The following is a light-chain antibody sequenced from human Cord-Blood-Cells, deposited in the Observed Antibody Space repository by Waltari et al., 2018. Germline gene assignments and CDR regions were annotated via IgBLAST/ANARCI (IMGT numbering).Light chain of an antibody. J-gene: IGKJ5*01. CDR2: GAS. CDR3: QQYGSSPPIT. Sequence: EIVLTQSPGTLSLSPGERATLSCRASQSVSNSYLAWYQQKPGQAPRLLIYGASSRATGIPDRFSGSWSGTDFTLTISRLEPEDFAVYYCQQYGSSPPITFGQGTRLEIK. CDR1: QSVSNSY. V-gene: IGKV3-20*01.